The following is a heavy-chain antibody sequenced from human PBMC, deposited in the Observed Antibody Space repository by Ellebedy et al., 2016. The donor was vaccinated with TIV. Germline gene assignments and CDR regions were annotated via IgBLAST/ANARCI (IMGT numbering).Heavy chain of an antibody. CDR2: ISSSSSYI. D-gene: IGHD2-2*01. CDR1: GFTFSDYY. CDR3: ARNVVPAAILVAFDI. Sequence: GESLKISXAASGFTFSDYYMSWIRQAPGKGLEWVSYISSSSSYIYYADSVKGRFTISRDNAKNSLYLQMNSLRAEDTAVYYCARNVVPAAILVAFDIWGQGTMVTVSS. J-gene: IGHJ3*02. V-gene: IGHV3-11*06.